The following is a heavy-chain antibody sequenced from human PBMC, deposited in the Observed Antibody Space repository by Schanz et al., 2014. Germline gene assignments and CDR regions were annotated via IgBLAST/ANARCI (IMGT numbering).Heavy chain of an antibody. CDR1: GFTFSAFG. CDR2: ITYDGSNT. Sequence: QVQLVESGGGVVQPGGSLRLSCAASGFTFSAFGMHWVRQAPGKGLDWVAIITYDGSNTYHADSVKGRFTISRDNSKNTLYLQMNSLRAEDTAVYYCIRGDIMVVPVAHFWGQGILVTVSS. D-gene: IGHD2-2*01. J-gene: IGHJ4*02. CDR3: IRGDIMVVPVAHF. V-gene: IGHV3-30*02.